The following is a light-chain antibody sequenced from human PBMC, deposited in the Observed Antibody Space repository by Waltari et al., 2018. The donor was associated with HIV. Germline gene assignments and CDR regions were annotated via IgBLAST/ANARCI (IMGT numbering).Light chain of an antibody. CDR2: WAS. CDR1: QSVLYSSNNKKY. V-gene: IGKV4-1*01. Sequence: DIVMTQSPDSLAVSLGERATINCKSSQSVLYSSNNKKYLTWYHQKPGQHPKLLIYWASTRESGVPDRFSGSGSGTDSTLTISSLQAEDVAVYYCQQYYSTPQTFGQGTKVEIK. J-gene: IGKJ1*01. CDR3: QQYYSTPQT.